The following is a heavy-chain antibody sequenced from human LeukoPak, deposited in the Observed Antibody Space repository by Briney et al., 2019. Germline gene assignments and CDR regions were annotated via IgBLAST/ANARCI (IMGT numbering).Heavy chain of an antibody. CDR3: AKGIKYYYYYMDV. Sequence: GGSLRLSCAASGFTFDDYTMHWVRQAPGKGLEWVSLISWDGGSTYYADSVKGRFTISRDNSKNSLYLQMNSLRTEDTALYYCAKGIKYYYYYMDVWGKGTTVTISS. J-gene: IGHJ6*03. D-gene: IGHD5-24*01. V-gene: IGHV3-43*01. CDR2: ISWDGGST. CDR1: GFTFDDYT.